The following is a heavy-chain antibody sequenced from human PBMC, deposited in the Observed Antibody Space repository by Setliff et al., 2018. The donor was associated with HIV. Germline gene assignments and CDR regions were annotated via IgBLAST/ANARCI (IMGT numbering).Heavy chain of an antibody. D-gene: IGHD6-13*01. CDR1: GYTFTSYD. V-gene: IGHV1-8*01. Sequence: SCKASGYTFTSYDINWVRQATGQGLEWMGWMNPNSGNTGYAQKFQGRITMTRNTSISTAYMELSSLRSEDTAVYYCARDKGIREAASLDYWGQGSLVTVSS. CDR2: MNPNSGNT. J-gene: IGHJ4*02. CDR3: ARDKGIREAASLDY.